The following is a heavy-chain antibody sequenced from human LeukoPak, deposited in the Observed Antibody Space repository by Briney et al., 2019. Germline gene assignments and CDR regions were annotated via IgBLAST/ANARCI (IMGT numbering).Heavy chain of an antibody. V-gene: IGHV4-39*01. CDR2: TYYSGST. CDR3: ARLTENKYCSGGSCYPHFDY. Sequence: SETLSLTCTVSGGSISNYYWGWVRQPPGKGLEWIGSTYYSGSTYYNPSLKSRVTISVDTSKNQFSLKLSSVTAADTAVYYCARLTENKYCSGGSCYPHFDYWGQGTLVTVSS. D-gene: IGHD2-15*01. CDR1: GGSISNYY. J-gene: IGHJ4*02.